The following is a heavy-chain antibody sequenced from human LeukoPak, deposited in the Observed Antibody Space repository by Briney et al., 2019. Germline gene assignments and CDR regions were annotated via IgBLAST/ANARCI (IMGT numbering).Heavy chain of an antibody. D-gene: IGHD5-18*01. Sequence: GRSLRLSCAASGFTFSSYGMHWVRQAPGKGLEWVSVISYDGSNKYYADSVKGRFTISRDNSKNTLYLQMNSLRAEDTAVYYCARLNTAMVDFDYWGQGTLVTVSS. CDR3: ARLNTAMVDFDY. V-gene: IGHV3-30*03. J-gene: IGHJ4*02. CDR1: GFTFSSYG. CDR2: ISYDGSNK.